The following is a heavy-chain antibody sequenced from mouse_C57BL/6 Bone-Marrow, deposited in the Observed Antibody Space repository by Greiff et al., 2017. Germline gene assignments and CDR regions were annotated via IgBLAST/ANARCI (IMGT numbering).Heavy chain of an antibody. CDR1: GYTFTSYG. V-gene: IGHV1-81*01. CDR3: ARYYYGSSLFAY. J-gene: IGHJ3*01. D-gene: IGHD1-1*01. Sequence: VQRVESGAELARPGASVKLSCKASGYTFTSYGISWVKQRTGQGLEWIGEIYPRSGNTYYNEKFKGKATLTADKSSSTAYMELRSLTSEDSAVYFCARYYYGSSLFAYWGQGTLVTVSA. CDR2: IYPRSGNT.